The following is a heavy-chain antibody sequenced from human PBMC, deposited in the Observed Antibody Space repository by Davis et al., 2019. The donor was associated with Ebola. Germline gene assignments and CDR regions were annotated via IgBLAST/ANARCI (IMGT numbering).Heavy chain of an antibody. D-gene: IGHD6-13*01. V-gene: IGHV4-30-4*01. Sequence: MPSETLSLTCTVSGGSISSGDYYWSWIRQPPGKGLEWIGYIYYSGSTYYNPSLKSRVTISVDTSKNQFSLKLSSVTAADTAVYYCARSGSWFFRFYFDYWGQGTLVTVSS. CDR2: IYYSGST. CDR1: GGSISSGDYY. J-gene: IGHJ4*02. CDR3: ARSGSWFFRFYFDY.